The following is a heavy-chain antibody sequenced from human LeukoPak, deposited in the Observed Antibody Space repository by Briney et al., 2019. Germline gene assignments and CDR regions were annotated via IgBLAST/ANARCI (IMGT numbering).Heavy chain of an antibody. CDR3: ASGNDQLVRGVIHYYFDY. CDR1: GGTFSSYA. V-gene: IGHV1-69*13. D-gene: IGHD3-10*01. J-gene: IGHJ4*02. Sequence: ASAKVSCKASGGTFSSYAISWVRQAPGQGLEWMGGIIPIFGTANYAQKFQGRVTITADESTSTAYMELSSLRSEDTAVYYCASGNDQLVRGVIHYYFDYWGQGTLVTVSS. CDR2: IIPIFGTA.